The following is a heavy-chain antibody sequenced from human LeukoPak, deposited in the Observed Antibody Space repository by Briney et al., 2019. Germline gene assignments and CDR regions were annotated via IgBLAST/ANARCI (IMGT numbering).Heavy chain of an antibody. V-gene: IGHV4-59*12. D-gene: IGHD6-13*01. CDR1: GGSISSYY. Sequence: SETLSLTCTVSGGSISSYYWSWIRQPPGKGLEWIGYIYHSGSTYYNPSLKSRVTISVDRSKNQFSLKLSSVTAADTAVYYCARAPHRSSWDTNAFDIWGQGTMVTVSS. CDR2: IYHSGST. CDR3: ARAPHRSSWDTNAFDI. J-gene: IGHJ3*02.